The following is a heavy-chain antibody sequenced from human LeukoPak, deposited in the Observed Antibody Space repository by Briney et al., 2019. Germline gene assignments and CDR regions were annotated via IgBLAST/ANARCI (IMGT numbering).Heavy chain of an antibody. CDR3: AKRRGLELLYYYYMDV. Sequence: GGSLRLSCAASGFTFSSYAMSWVRQAPGKGLEWVSAISGSGAGTYYADSVKGRFTISRDNSKNTLYLQMNSLRAEDTAVYYCAKRRGLELLYYYYMDVWGKGTTVTVSS. CDR2: ISGSGAGT. J-gene: IGHJ6*03. D-gene: IGHD1-7*01. CDR1: GFTFSSYA. V-gene: IGHV3-23*01.